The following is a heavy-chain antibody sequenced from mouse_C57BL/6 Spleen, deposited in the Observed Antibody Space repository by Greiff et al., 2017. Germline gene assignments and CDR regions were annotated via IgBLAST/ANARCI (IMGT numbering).Heavy chain of an antibody. Sequence: EVMLVESGGGLVKPGGSLKLSCAASGFTFSDYGMHWVRQAPEKGLEWVAYISSGSSTIYYADTVKGRFTISRDNAKNTLSLQRTSLRSEAAAMYDCGNEVTTVVGAMDYWGQGTSVTVSS. CDR1: GFTFSDYG. CDR3: GNEVTTVVGAMDY. D-gene: IGHD1-1*01. J-gene: IGHJ4*01. V-gene: IGHV5-17*01. CDR2: ISSGSSTI.